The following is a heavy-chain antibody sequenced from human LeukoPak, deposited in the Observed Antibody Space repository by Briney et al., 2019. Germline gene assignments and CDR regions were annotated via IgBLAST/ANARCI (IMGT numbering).Heavy chain of an antibody. Sequence: GGSLRLSCAASGFTFSTYAMSWVRQAPGKGLEWVSTISDSGANTYYADSVRGRFTISRDNSKNTLYLQMNSLRAEDTAVYYCARGLYGDYPFDYWGQGTLVTVSS. D-gene: IGHD4-17*01. CDR1: GFTFSTYA. J-gene: IGHJ4*02. V-gene: IGHV3-23*01. CDR3: ARGLYGDYPFDY. CDR2: ISDSGANT.